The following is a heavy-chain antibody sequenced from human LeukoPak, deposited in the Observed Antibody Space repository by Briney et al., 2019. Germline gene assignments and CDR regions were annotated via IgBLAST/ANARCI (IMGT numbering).Heavy chain of an antibody. CDR3: ARGVYDSSGYYHYYYYMDV. V-gene: IGHV3-21*01. CDR1: GFTFSSYS. Sequence: PGGSLRLSCAASGFTFSSYSMNWVRQAPGKGLEWVSSISSSSSYIYYADSVKGRFTISRDNAKNSLYLQMNSLRAEDTAVYYCARGVYDSSGYYHYYYYMDVWGKGTTVTVSS. D-gene: IGHD3-22*01. CDR2: ISSSSSYI. J-gene: IGHJ6*03.